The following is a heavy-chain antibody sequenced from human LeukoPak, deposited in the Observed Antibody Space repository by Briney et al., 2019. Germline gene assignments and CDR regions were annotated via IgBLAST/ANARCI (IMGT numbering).Heavy chain of an antibody. V-gene: IGHV4-59*08. CDR2: TSYTGST. Sequence: SETLSLTCAVSGDSINNYYWSWIRQPPGKGLEWIGYTSYTGSTDYNPSLKSRVTISVDTSKNQFSLKLSSVTAAATAVYYCARRGSYYSFDYWGQGTLVTVSS. D-gene: IGHD1-26*01. J-gene: IGHJ4*02. CDR3: ARRGSYYSFDY. CDR1: GDSINNYY.